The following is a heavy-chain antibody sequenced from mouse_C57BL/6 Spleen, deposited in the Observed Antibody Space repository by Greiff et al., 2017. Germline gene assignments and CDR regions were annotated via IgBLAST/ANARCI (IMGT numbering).Heavy chain of an antibody. J-gene: IGHJ4*01. D-gene: IGHD1-1*01. V-gene: IGHV7-3*01. CDR2: IRNKANGYTT. Sequence: EVKVVESGGGLVQPGGSLSLSCAASGFTFTDYYMSWVRQPPGKALEWLGFIRNKANGYTTEYSASVKGRFTISRDNSQSILYLQMNALRAEDSATYYCARSDPTVVANDYAMDYWGQGTSVTVSS. CDR1: GFTFTDYY. CDR3: ARSDPTVVANDYAMDY.